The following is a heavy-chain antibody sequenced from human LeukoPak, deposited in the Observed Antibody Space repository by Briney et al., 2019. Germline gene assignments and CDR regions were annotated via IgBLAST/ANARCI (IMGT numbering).Heavy chain of an antibody. CDR3: AREGTAGTNLNWFDP. V-gene: IGHV4-34*01. CDR1: GGSFSGYY. D-gene: IGHD1-1*01. Sequence: SETLSLTCAVYGGSFSGYYWSWIRQPPGKGLEWIGEINHSGSTNYNPSLKSRVTISVDTSKNQFSLKLSSVTAADTAVYYCAREGTAGTNLNWFDPWGQGTLATVSS. J-gene: IGHJ5*02. CDR2: INHSGST.